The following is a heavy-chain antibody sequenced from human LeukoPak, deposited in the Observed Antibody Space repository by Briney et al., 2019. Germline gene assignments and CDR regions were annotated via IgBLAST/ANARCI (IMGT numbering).Heavy chain of an antibody. CDR2: IYNSGST. V-gene: IGHV4-59*01. D-gene: IGHD3-10*01. CDR1: GFTFSSYS. Sequence: GSLRLSCAASGFTFSSYSMNWVRQPPGKGLEWIGYIYNSGSTNYNPSLKSRVTISVDTSKNQFSLKLTSVTAADTAVYYCARDRELGYWGQGTLVTVSS. J-gene: IGHJ4*02. CDR3: ARDRELGY.